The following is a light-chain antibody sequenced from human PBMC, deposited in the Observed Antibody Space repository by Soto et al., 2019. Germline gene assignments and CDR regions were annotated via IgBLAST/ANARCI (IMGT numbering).Light chain of an antibody. Sequence: QSVLTQPPSASGTPGQRVTISCSGSISNIGSNHVYWYQQLPGTAPEPLIFGNDQRPSGVPDRFSGSKSGTSASLAISGLRSEDEADYYCATWDDSLRGVIFGGGTKLTVL. J-gene: IGLJ2*01. V-gene: IGLV1-47*02. CDR3: ATWDDSLRGVI. CDR1: ISNIGSNH. CDR2: GND.